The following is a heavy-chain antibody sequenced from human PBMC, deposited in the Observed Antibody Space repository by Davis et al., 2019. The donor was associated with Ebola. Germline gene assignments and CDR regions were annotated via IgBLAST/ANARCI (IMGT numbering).Heavy chain of an antibody. CDR2: ISGSGGST. D-gene: IGHD2-2*01. CDR1: GFTFSSYA. V-gene: IGHV3-23*01. J-gene: IGHJ4*02. Sequence: GESLKISCAASGFTFSSYAMSWVRQAPGKGLEWVSAISGSGGSTLYTDSVKGRFTISRDSSKNTLFLQMDSLRVEDTAVYFCARSFPSSSLAFDYWGQGTLVTVSS. CDR3: ARSFPSSSLAFDY.